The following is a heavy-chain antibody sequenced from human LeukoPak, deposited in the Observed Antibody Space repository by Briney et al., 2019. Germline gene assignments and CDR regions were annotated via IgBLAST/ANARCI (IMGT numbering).Heavy chain of an antibody. V-gene: IGHV4-31*03. CDR3: ARDYDILTGRHYYGMDV. Sequence: PSQTLSLTCTVSGGSISSGGYHWSWIRQHPGKGLEWIGYIYYSGSTYYNPSLKSRVTISVDTSKNQFSLKLSSVTAADTAVYYCARDYDILTGRHYYGMDVWGQGTTVTVSS. CDR1: GGSISSGGYH. CDR2: IYYSGST. D-gene: IGHD3-9*01. J-gene: IGHJ6*02.